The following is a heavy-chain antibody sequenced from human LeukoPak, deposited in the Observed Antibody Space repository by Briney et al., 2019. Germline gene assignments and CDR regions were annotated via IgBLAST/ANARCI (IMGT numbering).Heavy chain of an antibody. Sequence: SETLSLTCTVSGGSISSGGYYWSWIRRPPGKGLEWIGYIYHSGSTYYNPSLKSRVTISVDRSKNQFSLKLSSVTAADTAVYYCARARRGLDAFDIWGQGTMVTVSS. J-gene: IGHJ3*02. CDR1: GGSISSGGYY. CDR2: IYHSGST. V-gene: IGHV4-30-2*01. D-gene: IGHD3/OR15-3a*01. CDR3: ARARRGLDAFDI.